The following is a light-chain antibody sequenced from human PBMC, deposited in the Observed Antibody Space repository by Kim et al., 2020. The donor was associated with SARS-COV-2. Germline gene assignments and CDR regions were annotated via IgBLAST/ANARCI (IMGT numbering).Light chain of an antibody. V-gene: IGKV3-15*01. J-gene: IGKJ1*01. CDR3: QQYNNWPRT. CDR2: GAS. CDR1: QSVSSN. Sequence: EIVMTQSPTLSVSPGERATLSCRASQSVSSNLAWFQQKPGQAPRLLISGASTRATGIPARFTGSGSGTEFTLTISSLQSEDFAVYYCQQYNNWPRTFGQGTKVEIK.